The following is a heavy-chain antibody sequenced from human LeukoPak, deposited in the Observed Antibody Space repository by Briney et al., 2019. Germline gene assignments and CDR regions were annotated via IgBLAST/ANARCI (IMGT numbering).Heavy chain of an antibody. D-gene: IGHD2-21*01. CDR3: QSVTTIAAYMDV. J-gene: IGHJ6*03. CDR2: INPSGGST. V-gene: IGHV1-46*01. CDR1: GYIFTSYN. Sequence: ASVKVSCKASGYIFTSYNIYWVRQAPGQGLEWMGIINPSGGSTNYAQKFQGRVTMTRDTSTSTVYMELSSLRSEDTAVYYCQSVTTIAAYMDVWGKGTTVTVSS.